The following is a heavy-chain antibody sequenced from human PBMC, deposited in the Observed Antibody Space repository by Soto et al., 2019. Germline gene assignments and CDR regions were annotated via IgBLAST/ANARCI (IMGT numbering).Heavy chain of an antibody. V-gene: IGHV4-34*01. D-gene: IGHD2-2*01. CDR3: ARARIYCSSTSCYSYYYMDV. Sequence: PSETLSLTCAVYGGSFSGYYWSWIRQPPGKGLEWIGEINHSGSTNYNPSLKSRVTISVDTSKNQFSLKLKSVTAADTAVYYCARARIYCSSTSCYSYYYMDVWGKGTTVTVSS. CDR1: GGSFSGYY. J-gene: IGHJ6*03. CDR2: INHSGST.